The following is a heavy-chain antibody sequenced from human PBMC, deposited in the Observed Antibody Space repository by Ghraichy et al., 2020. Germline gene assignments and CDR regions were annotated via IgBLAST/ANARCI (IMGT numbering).Heavy chain of an antibody. D-gene: IGHD3-3*01. J-gene: IGHJ6*02. Sequence: GGSLRLSCAASGFTFSSYAMSWVRQAPGKGLEWVSAISGSGGSTYYADSVKGRFTISRDNSKNTLYLQMNSLRADDTAVYYCAKDFPYDFPPYYGMDVWGQGTTVTVSS. CDR2: ISGSGGST. CDR1: GFTFSSYA. CDR3: AKDFPYDFPPYYGMDV. V-gene: IGHV3-23*01.